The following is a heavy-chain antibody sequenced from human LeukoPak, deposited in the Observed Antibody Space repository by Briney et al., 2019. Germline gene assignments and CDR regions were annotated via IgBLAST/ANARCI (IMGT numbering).Heavy chain of an antibody. Sequence: PGGSLRLSCAASGFTFSSYAMNWVRQAPGKGLEWVSLISGSGGSAYYADSVKGRFTVSRDNSKNTLYLQMNSLRAEDTAVHYCAKSNLKYYFDSWGQGTLVTVSS. D-gene: IGHD6-6*01. V-gene: IGHV3-23*01. CDR3: AKSNLKYYFDS. J-gene: IGHJ4*02. CDR1: GFTFSSYA. CDR2: ISGSGGSA.